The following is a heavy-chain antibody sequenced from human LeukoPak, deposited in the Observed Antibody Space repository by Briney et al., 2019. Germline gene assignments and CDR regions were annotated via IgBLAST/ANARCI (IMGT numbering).Heavy chain of an antibody. CDR3: ATGSPNWFDP. V-gene: IGHV3-74*01. J-gene: IGHJ5*02. CDR2: INSDGSST. Sequence: GGSLRLSCAASGFTFSSYWMHWVRQAPGKWLVWVSRINSDGSSTSYADSVKGRFTISRDNAKNTLYLQMNSLRAEDTAVYYCATGSPNWFDPWGQGTLVTVSS. D-gene: IGHD1-26*01. CDR1: GFTFSSYW.